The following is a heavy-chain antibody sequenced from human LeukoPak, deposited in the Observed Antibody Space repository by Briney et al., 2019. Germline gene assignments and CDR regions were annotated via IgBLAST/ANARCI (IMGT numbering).Heavy chain of an antibody. CDR2: IYYSGST. J-gene: IGHJ4*02. CDR1: GGSISSYY. V-gene: IGHV4-59*01. D-gene: IGHD5-12*01. Sequence: SETLSLTCTVSGGSISSYYWSWIRQPPGKGLEWIGYIYYSGSTNYNPSLKSRVTISVDTSKNQFSLNLSSVTAADTAVYYCARGGGYSGYDFGYWGQGALVTVSS. CDR3: ARGGGYSGYDFGY.